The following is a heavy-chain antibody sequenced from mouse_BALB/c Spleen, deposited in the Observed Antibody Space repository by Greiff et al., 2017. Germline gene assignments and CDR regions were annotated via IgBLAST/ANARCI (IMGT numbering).Heavy chain of an antibody. V-gene: IGHV1-7*01. Sequence: QVQLKQSGAELAKPGASVKMSCKAFGYTFTSYWMHWVKQRPGQGLEWIGYINPSTGYTEYNQKFKDKATLTADKSSSTAYMQLSSLTSEDSAVYYCARLYGNYYAMDYWGQGTSVTVSS. D-gene: IGHD2-10*02. CDR3: ARLYGNYYAMDY. CDR2: INPSTGYT. J-gene: IGHJ4*01. CDR1: GYTFTSYW.